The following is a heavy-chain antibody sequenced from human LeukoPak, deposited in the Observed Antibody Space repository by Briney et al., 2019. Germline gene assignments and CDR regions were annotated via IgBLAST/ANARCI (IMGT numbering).Heavy chain of an antibody. D-gene: IGHD3-10*01. J-gene: IGHJ3*02. V-gene: IGHV3-33*01. Sequence: PGGSLRLSCAASEFTFSTYDMHWVRQAPGKGLEWVAVIWYDGSNENYADSVKGRFTISRDNSKNTLYLQMNSLRAEDTAVYYCAREAYYGSGQLIWGQGTMDTVSS. CDR1: EFTFSTYD. CDR2: IWYDGSNE. CDR3: AREAYYGSGQLI.